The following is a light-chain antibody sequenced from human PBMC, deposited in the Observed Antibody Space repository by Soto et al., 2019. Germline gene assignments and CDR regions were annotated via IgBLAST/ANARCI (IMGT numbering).Light chain of an antibody. CDR3: QQRSSGYS. Sequence: EIVLTQSPATLSLSPGERATLSCRASQSIGSYLAWYQQKPGRAPRLLIYDASNRASGLPARFSGSGSGTDFTLTISRLEPEDFAVYYCQQRSSGYSFGQGTKLEIK. V-gene: IGKV3-11*01. CDR2: DAS. J-gene: IGKJ2*03. CDR1: QSIGSY.